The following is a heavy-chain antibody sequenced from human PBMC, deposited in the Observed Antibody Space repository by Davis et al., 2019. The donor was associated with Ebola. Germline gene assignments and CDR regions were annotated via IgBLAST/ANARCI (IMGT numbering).Heavy chain of an antibody. CDR1: GFTFSSYW. CDR2: INGDGSTT. J-gene: IGHJ4*02. V-gene: IGHV3-74*01. D-gene: IGHD4-11*01. Sequence: GESLKISCAASGFTFSSYWMHWVRQAPGKGLVWVSRINGDGSTTTYADSVKGRFTISRDNSKNTLWLQMNSLRAEDTAVYYCARLARHYTNYPDYWGQGTLVTVSS. CDR3: ARLARHYTNYPDY.